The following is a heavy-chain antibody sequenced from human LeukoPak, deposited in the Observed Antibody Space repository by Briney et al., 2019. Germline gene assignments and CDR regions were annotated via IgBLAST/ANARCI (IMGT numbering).Heavy chain of an antibody. CDR1: GFTVSSNY. V-gene: IGHV3-66*01. CDR3: ARVKLGAMVDY. D-gene: IGHD1-26*01. J-gene: IGHJ4*02. CDR2: IYSGGST. Sequence: GGSLRLSCAASGFTVSSNYMSWVRQAPGKGLEWVSVIYSGGSTYYADSVKGRFTISRDNSKNTLYLQMNSLRAEDTAVYYCARVKLGAMVDYWGQGTLVTGSS.